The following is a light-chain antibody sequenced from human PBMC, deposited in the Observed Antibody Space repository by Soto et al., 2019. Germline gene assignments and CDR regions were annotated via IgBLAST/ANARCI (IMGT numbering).Light chain of an antibody. Sequence: QSALPQPPSVSGAPGQRVTISCTGSSSNIGAGYDVHWYQQLPGTAPKLLIYGNGNRPSGVPDRFSGSKSGTSASLAITGLQAEDEADYYCQSYDSSLSGYVFGTGTKVTVL. J-gene: IGLJ1*01. CDR2: GNG. CDR3: QSYDSSLSGYV. V-gene: IGLV1-40*01. CDR1: SSNIGAGYD.